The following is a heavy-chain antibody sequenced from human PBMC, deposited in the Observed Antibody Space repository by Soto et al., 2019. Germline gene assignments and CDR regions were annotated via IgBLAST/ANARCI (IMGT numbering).Heavy chain of an antibody. Sequence: QVQLQESGPGLVKPSQTLSLTCTVSGGSISSGGYYWSWIRQHPGKGLEWIGYIYYSGSTYYNPSLKGRVTISXXTXKXXFSLKLSSVPAADTAVYYCARATAATGYRYWYFDLWGRGTLVTVSS. CDR1: GGSISSGGYY. CDR2: IYYSGST. D-gene: IGHD3-9*01. CDR3: ARATAATGYRYWYFDL. V-gene: IGHV4-31*03. J-gene: IGHJ2*01.